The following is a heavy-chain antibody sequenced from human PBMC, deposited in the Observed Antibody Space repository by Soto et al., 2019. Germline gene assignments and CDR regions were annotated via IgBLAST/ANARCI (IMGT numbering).Heavy chain of an antibody. J-gene: IGHJ4*02. CDR1: GGSFSGYY. CDR3: ARGKGRSGFVFDY. CDR2: INHSGST. V-gene: IGHV4-34*01. Sequence: QVQLQQWGAGLLKPSETLSLTCAVYGGSFSGYYWSWIRQPPGKGLEWIGEINHSGSTNYNPSLKSLVTISVDTSKNQFSLKLSSVTAADTAVYYCARGKGRSGFVFDYWGKGTLVTVSS. D-gene: IGHD3-3*01.